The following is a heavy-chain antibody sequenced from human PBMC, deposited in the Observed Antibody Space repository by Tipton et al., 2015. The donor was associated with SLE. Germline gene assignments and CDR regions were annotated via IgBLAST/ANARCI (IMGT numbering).Heavy chain of an antibody. CDR2: IYYSGST. Sequence: LRLSCTVSGDSFSDYYWSWIRQAPGKGLELIGSIYYSGSTNYNPSLKSRVTISLDTSKSQFSLKLNSVTAADTAVYYCAGQSESDSSAYSLRYWGQGTLVTVSS. CDR3: AGQSESDSSAYSLRY. V-gene: IGHV4-59*08. D-gene: IGHD3-22*01. J-gene: IGHJ4*02. CDR1: GDSFSDYY.